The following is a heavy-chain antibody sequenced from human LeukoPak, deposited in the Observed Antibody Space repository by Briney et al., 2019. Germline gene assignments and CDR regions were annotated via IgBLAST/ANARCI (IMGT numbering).Heavy chain of an antibody. CDR2: IIPILGIA. J-gene: IGHJ6*02. Sequence: SVKVSCKASGGTFSSYAISWVRQAPGQGLEWMGRIIPILGIANYAQKFQGRVTITADKSTSTAYMELSSLRSEDRAVYYCARGEAVAGMDYYYYGMDVWGQGTTVTVSS. CDR1: GGTFSSYA. D-gene: IGHD6-19*01. V-gene: IGHV1-69*04. CDR3: ARGEAVAGMDYYYYGMDV.